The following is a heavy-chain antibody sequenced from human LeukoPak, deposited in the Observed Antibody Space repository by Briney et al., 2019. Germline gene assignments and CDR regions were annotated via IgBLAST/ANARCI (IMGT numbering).Heavy chain of an antibody. Sequence: PSETLSLTCTVSGGSISSSSYYWGWIREPPGKGLEWIGSIYHSGSTYYNPSLKSRVTISVDTSKNQFSLKLSSVTAADTAVYYCARLSRDYSRRRNWFDPWGQGTLVTVSS. CDR1: GGSISSSSYY. D-gene: IGHD4-11*01. CDR3: ARLSRDYSRRRNWFDP. J-gene: IGHJ5*02. CDR2: IYHSGST. V-gene: IGHV4-39*07.